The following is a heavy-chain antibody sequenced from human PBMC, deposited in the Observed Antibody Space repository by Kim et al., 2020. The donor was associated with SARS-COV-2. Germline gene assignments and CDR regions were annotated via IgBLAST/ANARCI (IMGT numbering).Heavy chain of an antibody. CDR2: ISYDSKRM. J-gene: IGHJ4*02. D-gene: IGHD2-2*03. CDR3: ARDLDIVPFDA. Sequence: GGSLRLSCAASGFSFSTSEMHWVRQAPGKTLEWVSFISYDSKRMGYADSVKGRFTISRDNAMNSMYLQMNSLRVEDTAIYYCARDLDIVPFDAWGQGALVTVSS. V-gene: IGHV3-48*03. CDR1: GFSFSTSE.